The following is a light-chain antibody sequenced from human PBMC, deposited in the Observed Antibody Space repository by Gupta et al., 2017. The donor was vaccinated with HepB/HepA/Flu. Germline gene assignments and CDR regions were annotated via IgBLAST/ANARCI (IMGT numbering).Light chain of an antibody. CDR3: QQYNSKSPGT. V-gene: IGKV3-15*01. CDR1: QSISSN. Sequence: EIAMTQYPATLSVSPGERATLSCRASQSISSNFASYQQKPGQAPRPLISGASTRAAGIPARLSGRGSGTAYIPTISSLQAQDFSVVYCQQYNSKSPGTFGGGTKVEIK. CDR2: GAS. J-gene: IGKJ4*02.